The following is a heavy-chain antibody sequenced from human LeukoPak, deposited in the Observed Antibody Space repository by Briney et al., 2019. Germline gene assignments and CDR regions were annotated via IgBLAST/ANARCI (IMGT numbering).Heavy chain of an antibody. Sequence: ASVKVSCKASGGTFSSYAISWVRQAPGQGLEWMGIIYPSADTTSYAQKFQGRLTLTRDMSTSTVYMKLNSLRSEDTAVYYCARETPKPGFYDHWGQGTLVTVSS. CDR1: GGTFSSYA. CDR3: ARETPKPGFYDH. J-gene: IGHJ4*02. D-gene: IGHD5-12*01. CDR2: IYPSADTT. V-gene: IGHV1-46*01.